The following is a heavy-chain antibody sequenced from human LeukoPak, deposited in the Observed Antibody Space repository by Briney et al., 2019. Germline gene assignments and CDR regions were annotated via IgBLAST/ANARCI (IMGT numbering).Heavy chain of an antibody. CDR1: GFTFSSYS. Sequence: GGSLRLSCAASGFTFSSYSMNWVRQAPGKGLEWVSYISSSSTIYYADSVKGRFTISRDNAKNSLYPQMNSLRAEDTAVYYCAKDISLGSSGYYYFDYWGQGTLVTVSS. D-gene: IGHD3-22*01. V-gene: IGHV3-48*01. CDR3: AKDISLGSSGYYYFDY. CDR2: ISSSSTI. J-gene: IGHJ4*02.